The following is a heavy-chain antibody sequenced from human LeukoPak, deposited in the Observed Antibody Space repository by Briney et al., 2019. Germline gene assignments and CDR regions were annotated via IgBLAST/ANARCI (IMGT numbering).Heavy chain of an antibody. Sequence: GGSLRLSCAASGFTFSSYSMNWVRQAPGKGLEWVSSISSSSSYIYYADSVKGRFTISRDNAKNSLYLQMNSLRAEDTAVYYCARDRGYSYGYRAGYMDVWGKGTTVTVSS. V-gene: IGHV3-21*01. D-gene: IGHD5-18*01. J-gene: IGHJ6*03. CDR2: ISSSSSYI. CDR3: ARDRGYSYGYRAGYMDV. CDR1: GFTFSSYS.